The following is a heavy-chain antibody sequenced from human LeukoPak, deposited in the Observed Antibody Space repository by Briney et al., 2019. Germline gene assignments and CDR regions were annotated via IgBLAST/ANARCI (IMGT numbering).Heavy chain of an antibody. J-gene: IGHJ4*02. Sequence: PGGSLRLSCAASGFTFSSYAMSWVRQAPRKGLEWVSAISGSGGSTYYADSVKGRFTISTDNSKNTLYQQMISIRAEDEAVYYCAKDFSGIVGATSFWGQGTLVTVSS. V-gene: IGHV3-23*01. CDR1: GFTFSSYA. D-gene: IGHD1-26*01. CDR2: ISGSGGST. CDR3: AKDFSGIVGATSF.